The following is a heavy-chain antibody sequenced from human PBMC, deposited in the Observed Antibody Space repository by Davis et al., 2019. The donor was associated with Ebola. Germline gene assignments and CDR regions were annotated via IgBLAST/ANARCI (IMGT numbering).Heavy chain of an antibody. CDR2: ISGSGGST. D-gene: IGHD6-19*01. CDR1: GFTFSSYA. Sequence: GGSLRLSCAASGFTFSSYAMSWVRQAPGKGLEWVSAISGSGGSTYYADSVKGRFTISRDNSKNTLYLQMNSLRAEDTALYHCARERSVAVAGTGYAFDIWGQGTMVTVSS. V-gene: IGHV3-23*01. CDR3: ARERSVAVAGTGYAFDI. J-gene: IGHJ3*02.